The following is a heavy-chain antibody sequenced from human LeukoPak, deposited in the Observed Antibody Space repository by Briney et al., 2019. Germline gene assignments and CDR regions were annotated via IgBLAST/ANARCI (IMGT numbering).Heavy chain of an antibody. D-gene: IGHD6-19*01. V-gene: IGHV4-59*08. CDR1: GGSISGYY. J-gene: IGHJ4*02. CDR3: ARTRLVDPFDY. Sequence: PSETLSLTCTVSGGSISGYYWSWIRQPPGKGLEWIGYIYYSGSTNYNPSLKSRVTISVDTSKNQFSLKLSSVTAADTAVYYCARTRLVDPFDYWGQGTLVTVSS. CDR2: IYYSGST.